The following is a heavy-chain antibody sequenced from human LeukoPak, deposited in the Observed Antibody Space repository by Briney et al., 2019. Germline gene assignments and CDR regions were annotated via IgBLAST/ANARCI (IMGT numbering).Heavy chain of an antibody. CDR2: IYPGDSDT. Sequence: GESLKISCKGSGYSFITYWIGWVRQMPGKGLEWMGIIYPGDSDTKYSPSFQGQVTISADKSISTAYLQWRSLKASDTAMYHCARLFRAVAGPDYWGQGTLVTVSS. V-gene: IGHV5-51*01. D-gene: IGHD6-19*01. CDR3: ARLFRAVAGPDY. CDR1: GYSFITYW. J-gene: IGHJ4*02.